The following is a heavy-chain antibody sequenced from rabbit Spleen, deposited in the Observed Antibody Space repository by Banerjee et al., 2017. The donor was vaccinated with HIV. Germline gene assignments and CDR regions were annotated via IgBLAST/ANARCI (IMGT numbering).Heavy chain of an antibody. D-gene: IGHD8-1*01. CDR1: GVSFSGSSY. CDR3: ARDGAGGSYFAL. V-gene: IGHV1S40*01. CDR2: IDSGSSGIT. J-gene: IGHJ6*01. Sequence: LEESGGDLVKPGASLTLTCIASGVSFSGSSYMCWVRQAPGKGLEWIACIDSGSSGITYYANWVNGRFSISRENAQNTVFLQMTSLTAADTATYFCARDGAGGSYFALWGPGTLVTVS.